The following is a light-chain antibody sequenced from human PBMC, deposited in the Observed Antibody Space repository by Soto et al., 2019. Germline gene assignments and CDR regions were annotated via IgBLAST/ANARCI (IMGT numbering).Light chain of an antibody. J-gene: IGLJ2*01. V-gene: IGLV2-14*03. CDR2: DVN. CDR3: SSYTTADTVI. CDR1: SSDIGGYNF. Sequence: QSALTQPASMSGSPGQSITISCTGTSSDIGGYNFVSWYQRHPGKGPKLLIFDVNFRPSGVSNRFSGSKSENTASLTISGLQPEDEADYYCSSYTTADTVIFGGGTNVTVL.